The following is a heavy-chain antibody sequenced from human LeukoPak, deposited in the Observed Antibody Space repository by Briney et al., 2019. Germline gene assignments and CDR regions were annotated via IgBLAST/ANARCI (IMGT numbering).Heavy chain of an antibody. J-gene: IGHJ4*02. V-gene: IGHV1-69*05. Sequence: GASVKVSCKASGGTFSSYAISWVRQAPGQGLEWMGGIIPIFGTANYAQKFQGRVTITTDESTSTAYMELSSLRSEDTAVSYCARARYYDILTGYYHFDYWGQGTLVTVSS. CDR3: ARARYYDILTGYYHFDY. CDR2: IIPIFGTA. D-gene: IGHD3-9*01. CDR1: GGTFSSYA.